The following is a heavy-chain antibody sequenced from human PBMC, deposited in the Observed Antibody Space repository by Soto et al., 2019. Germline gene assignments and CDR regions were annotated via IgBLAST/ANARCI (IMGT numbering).Heavy chain of an antibody. V-gene: IGHV4-39*01. J-gene: IGHJ5*02. CDR1: GGSISSTSSY. CDR3: ARHRRRSDNRNWFNSFDP. CDR2: IHYSGNT. D-gene: IGHD1-20*01. Sequence: QLQLQESGPGLVKPSETLSLTCTVSGGSISSTSSYWGWIRQPPGEGLEWIVSIHYSGNTYYNSSLKRRLTVSVDTSKNHFSLNLSSVTAADTAVYYCARHRRRSDNRNWFNSFDPWGQGTLVTVSS.